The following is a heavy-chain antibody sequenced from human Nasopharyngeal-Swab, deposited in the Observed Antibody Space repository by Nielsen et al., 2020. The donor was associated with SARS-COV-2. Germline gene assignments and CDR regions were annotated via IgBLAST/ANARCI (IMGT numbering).Heavy chain of an antibody. CDR2: IYYSGST. D-gene: IGHD6-13*01. CDR3: ARGEAAGGEG. Sequence: WIRQPPGKGLEWIGYIYYSGSTNYNPSLKSRVTISVDTSKNQFSLKLSSVTAADTAGYYWARGEAAGGEGWGKGKKGNVSS. V-gene: IGHV4-59*01. J-gene: IGHJ6*04.